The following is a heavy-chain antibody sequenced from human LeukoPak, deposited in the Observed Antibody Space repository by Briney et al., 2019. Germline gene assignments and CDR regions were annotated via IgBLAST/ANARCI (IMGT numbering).Heavy chain of an antibody. CDR2: ISWNSGSI. CDR1: GFTFDDYA. J-gene: IGHJ4*02. V-gene: IGHV3-9*01. CDR3: AKDMRYSSSWYVFDF. Sequence: GRSLRLSCAASGFTFDDYAMHWVRQAPGKGLEWVSGISWNSGSIGYADSVKGRFTISRDNAKNSLYLQMNSLRAEDTALYYCAKDMRYSSSWYVFDFWGQGTLVTVSS. D-gene: IGHD6-13*01.